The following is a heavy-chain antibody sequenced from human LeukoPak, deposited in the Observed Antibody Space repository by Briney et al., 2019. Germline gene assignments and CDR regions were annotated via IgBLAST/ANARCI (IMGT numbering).Heavy chain of an antibody. CDR2: INPNSGGT. CDR3: ASERRITMVRGVIHSMFDY. Sequence: GASVKVSCKASGYTFTGYYMHWVRQAPGQGLEWMGWINPNSGGTNYAQKFQGRVTMTRDTSISTAYMELSRLRSDDTAVYYCASERRITMVRGVIHSMFDYWGQGTLVTVSS. J-gene: IGHJ4*02. V-gene: IGHV1-2*02. D-gene: IGHD3-10*01. CDR1: GYTFTGYY.